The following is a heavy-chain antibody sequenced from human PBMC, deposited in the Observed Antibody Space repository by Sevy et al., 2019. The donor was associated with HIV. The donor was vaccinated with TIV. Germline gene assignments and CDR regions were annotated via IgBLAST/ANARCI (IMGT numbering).Heavy chain of an antibody. CDR2: ISANNGNT. V-gene: IGHV1-18*01. J-gene: IGHJ3*02. D-gene: IGHD3-22*01. Sequence: ASVKVSCKASGYTFTSYGISWVRQAPGQGLEWMGWISANNGNTNYAQKLQGRVTMTTDTSTSTAYMELRSLRSDDTAVYYCARDLGRITMIVVVISAFDIWGQGTMVTVSS. CDR1: GYTFTSYG. CDR3: ARDLGRITMIVVVISAFDI.